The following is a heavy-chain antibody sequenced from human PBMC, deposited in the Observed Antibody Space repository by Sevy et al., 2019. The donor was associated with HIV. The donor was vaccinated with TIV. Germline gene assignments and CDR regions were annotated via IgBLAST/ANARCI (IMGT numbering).Heavy chain of an antibody. Sequence: GGSLRLSCAASGFTFSTYWMHWVRQAPGKGLVWLSRINSDGSSTNYADSVRGRFSISRDNAKSTLYLQMNSLRAEDTAVYYCAGCYSVGGANYYPMDVWGQGTTVTVSS. CDR3: AGCYSVGGANYYPMDV. J-gene: IGHJ6*02. V-gene: IGHV3-74*01. CDR2: INSDGSST. CDR1: GFTFSTYW. D-gene: IGHD1-26*01.